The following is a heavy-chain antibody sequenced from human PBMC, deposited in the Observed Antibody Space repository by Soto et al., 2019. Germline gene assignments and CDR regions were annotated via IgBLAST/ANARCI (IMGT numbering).Heavy chain of an antibody. CDR3: ASGVTPDRYSSSAHNWFDP. J-gene: IGHJ5*02. CDR1: GGTFSSYA. CDR2: IIPIFGTA. Sequence: QVQLVQSGAEVKKPGSSVKVSCKASGGTFSSYAISWVRQAPGQGLEWMGGIIPIFGTANYAQKFQGRVTITADKSTSTAYMELSSLRSEDTAVYYCASGVTPDRYSSSAHNWFDPWGQGTLVTVSS. V-gene: IGHV1-69*06. D-gene: IGHD6-13*01.